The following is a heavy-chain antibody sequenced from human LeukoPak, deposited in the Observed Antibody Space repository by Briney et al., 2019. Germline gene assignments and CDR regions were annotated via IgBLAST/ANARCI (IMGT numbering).Heavy chain of an antibody. CDR3: ARGLGPSAMFDP. Sequence: SETLSLTCTVSGGSISSYYWSWIRQPPGKGLEWIGYIYYSGYTNYNPSLKSRVTISVETSKNQFSLKLASVTAADTAVYYCARGLGPSAMFDPWGQGTLVTVSS. V-gene: IGHV4-59*01. J-gene: IGHJ5*02. D-gene: IGHD6-6*01. CDR1: GGSISSYY. CDR2: IYYSGYT.